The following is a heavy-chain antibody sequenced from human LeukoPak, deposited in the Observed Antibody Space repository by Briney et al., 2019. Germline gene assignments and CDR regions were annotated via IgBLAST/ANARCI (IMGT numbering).Heavy chain of an antibody. CDR1: GGSFSGYY. Sequence: TSSETLSLTCAVYGGSFSGYYWSWIRQPPGKGLEWIGEINHSGSTNYNPSLKSRVTISVDTSKNQFSLKLSSVTAADTAVYYCARETVPDIVVVVAARVYGMDVWGQGTTVTDSS. V-gene: IGHV4-34*01. CDR2: INHSGST. D-gene: IGHD2-15*01. CDR3: ARETVPDIVVVVAARVYGMDV. J-gene: IGHJ6*02.